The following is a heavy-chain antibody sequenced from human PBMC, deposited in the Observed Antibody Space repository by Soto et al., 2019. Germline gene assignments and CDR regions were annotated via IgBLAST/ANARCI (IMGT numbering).Heavy chain of an antibody. Sequence: QVQLVQSGAEVKKPGASVKVSCKASGYTFTRYAMHWVRQAPGQRLEWMGWINAGNGNTKYSQKFQGRDTITRDTSASTAYMELSSLRSEDTAVYYCARDHYYGSGSYNYFDYWGQGTLVTVSS. CDR2: INAGNGNT. D-gene: IGHD3-10*01. J-gene: IGHJ4*02. V-gene: IGHV1-3*01. CDR3: ARDHYYGSGSYNYFDY. CDR1: GYTFTRYA.